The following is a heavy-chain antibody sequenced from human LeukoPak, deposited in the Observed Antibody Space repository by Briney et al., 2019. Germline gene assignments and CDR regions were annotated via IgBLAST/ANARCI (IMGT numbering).Heavy chain of an antibody. CDR2: LHPSGGSP. CDR3: ARGEDFLTGYAGIYYGMDV. D-gene: IGHD3-9*01. CDR1: GYTFTNFY. Sequence: ASVKVSCKASGYTFTNFYMHWVRQAPGQGLEWMGTLHPSGGSPTYGQKFQGRPTVTSDTSTNTVYMRLSSLRSDDTVVYYCARGEDFLTGYAGIYYGMDVWGQGTTVTVSS. V-gene: IGHV1-46*01. J-gene: IGHJ6*02.